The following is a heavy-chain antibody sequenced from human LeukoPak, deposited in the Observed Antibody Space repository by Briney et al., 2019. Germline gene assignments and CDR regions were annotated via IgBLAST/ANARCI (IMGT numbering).Heavy chain of an antibody. J-gene: IGHJ6*03. CDR3: TTGEAVVVPAARRDYYYYMDV. CDR1: GFTFNNAW. Sequence: GGSLRLSCAASGFTFNNAWMSWVRQAPGKGLEWVGRIKSKTDGGTTDYAAPVKGRFTISRDDSKNTLYLQMNSLNTEDTAVYYCTTGEAVVVPAARRDYYYYMDVWGKGTTVTVSS. CDR2: IKSKTDGGTT. D-gene: IGHD2-2*01. V-gene: IGHV3-15*01.